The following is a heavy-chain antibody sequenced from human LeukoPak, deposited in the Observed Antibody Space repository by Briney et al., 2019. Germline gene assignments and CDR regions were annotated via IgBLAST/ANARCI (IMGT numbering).Heavy chain of an antibody. D-gene: IGHD1-26*01. V-gene: IGHV4-59*01. J-gene: IGHJ4*02. CDR3: AREGSTGLSFDY. CDR1: GGSISSYY. Sequence: PSETLSLTCTVSGGSISSYYWSWIRQPPGKGLEWIGYIYYSGSTNYNPSLKSRVTISVDTSKNQFSPKLSSVTAADTAVYYCAREGSTGLSFDYWGQGTLVTVSS. CDR2: IYYSGST.